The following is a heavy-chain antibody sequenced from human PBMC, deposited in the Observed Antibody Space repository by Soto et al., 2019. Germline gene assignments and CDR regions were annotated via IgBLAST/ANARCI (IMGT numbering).Heavy chain of an antibody. Sequence: GASVKVSCKASGYTFTGYYMRWVRQAPGQGLEWMGWINPNSGGTNYAQKFQGWVTMTRDTSISTAYMELSRLRSDDTAVYYCARDQGLAARPNYYYGMDVWGQGTTVTVSS. J-gene: IGHJ6*02. V-gene: IGHV1-2*04. CDR1: GYTFTGYY. CDR3: ARDQGLAARPNYYYGMDV. CDR2: INPNSGGT. D-gene: IGHD6-6*01.